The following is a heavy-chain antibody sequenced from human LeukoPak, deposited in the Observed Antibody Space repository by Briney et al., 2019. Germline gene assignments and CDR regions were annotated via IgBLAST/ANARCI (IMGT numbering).Heavy chain of an antibody. J-gene: IGHJ3*02. CDR2: ISYDGSNK. CDR3: AKIPTSVNYYYDSSGYYSNAFDI. V-gene: IGHV3-30*18. D-gene: IGHD3-22*01. Sequence: GRSLRLSCAASGFTFSSYGMHWVRQAPGKGLEWVPVISYDGSNKYYADSVKGRFTISRDNSKNTLYLQMNSLRAEDTAVYYCAKIPTSVNYYYDSSGYYSNAFDIWGQGTMVTVSS. CDR1: GFTFSSYG.